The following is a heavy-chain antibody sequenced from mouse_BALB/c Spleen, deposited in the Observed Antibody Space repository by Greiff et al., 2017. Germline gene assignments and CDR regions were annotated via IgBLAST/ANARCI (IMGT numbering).Heavy chain of an antibody. V-gene: IGHV1-14*01. J-gene: IGHJ4*01. CDR3: ARHGYGNYLYYAMDY. Sequence: VQLKQSGPELVKPGASVKMSCKASGYTFTSYVMHWVKQKPGQGLEWIGYINPYNDGTKYNEKFKGKATLTSDKSSSTAYMELSSLTSEDSAVYYCARHGYGNYLYYAMDYWGQGTSVTVSS. CDR2: INPYNDGT. D-gene: IGHD2-1*01. CDR1: GYTFTSYV.